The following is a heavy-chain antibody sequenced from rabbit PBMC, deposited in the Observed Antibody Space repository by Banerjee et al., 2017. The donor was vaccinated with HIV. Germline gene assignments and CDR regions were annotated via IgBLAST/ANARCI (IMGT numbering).Heavy chain of an antibody. D-gene: IGHD1-1*01. V-gene: IGHV1S45*01. CDR2: INTSSGNT. Sequence: QEQLEESGGDLVKPEGSLTLTCTASGFSFSNKYVMCWVRQAPGKGLEWIACINTSSGNTVYASWAKGRFTISKTASTTVTRQMTSLAAAATATYFCAKALAAVIGWNFNLWGPGALVTVS. CDR3: AKALAAVIGWNFNL. CDR1: GFSFSNKYV. J-gene: IGHJ4*01.